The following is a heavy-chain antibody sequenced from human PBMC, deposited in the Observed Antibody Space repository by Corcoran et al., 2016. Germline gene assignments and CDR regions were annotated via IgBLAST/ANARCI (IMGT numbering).Heavy chain of an antibody. CDR2: VNPSDGST. V-gene: IGHV1-46*01. Sequence: QVQLVQSGAEVKKPGASVKVSCKASGDTFTSYYMHWVRQAPGQGLEWMGIVNPSDGSTSYAQKFQGRVTMTWDTSTSTLDMELRSLGSEDTAVYYCARDGSGSSSWYSGRYWGQGTLVTVSS. D-gene: IGHD6-13*01. CDR1: GDTFTSYY. J-gene: IGHJ4*02. CDR3: ARDGSGSSSWYSGRY.